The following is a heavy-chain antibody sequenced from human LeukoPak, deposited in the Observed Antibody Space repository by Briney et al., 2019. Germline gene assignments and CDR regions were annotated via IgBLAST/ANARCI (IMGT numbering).Heavy chain of an antibody. D-gene: IGHD3-22*01. CDR2: ISGSGDST. CDR1: GFTYSSYA. CDR3: AKDSDSTGSYGDY. V-gene: IGHV3-23*01. J-gene: IGHJ4*02. Sequence: GGSLRLSCAASGFTYSSYAMSWVRQAPGKGLEWVSAISGSGDSTYYADSVKGRFTISRDNSKNTLSLQMNSLRDDDTAVYYCAKDSDSTGSYGDYWGQGTLVTVSS.